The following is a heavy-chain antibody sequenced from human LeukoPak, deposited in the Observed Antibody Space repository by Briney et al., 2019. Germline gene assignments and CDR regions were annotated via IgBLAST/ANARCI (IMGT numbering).Heavy chain of an antibody. Sequence: GASVNVSCKASGGTFSSYAISWVRQAPGQGLEWMGGIIPIFGTANYAQKFQGRVTITADESTSTAYMELSSLRSEDTAVYYCARGWELAHYYYYGMDVWGQGTTVTVSS. J-gene: IGHJ6*02. V-gene: IGHV1-69*13. CDR1: GGTFSSYA. CDR2: IIPIFGTA. CDR3: ARGWELAHYYYYGMDV. D-gene: IGHD1-26*01.